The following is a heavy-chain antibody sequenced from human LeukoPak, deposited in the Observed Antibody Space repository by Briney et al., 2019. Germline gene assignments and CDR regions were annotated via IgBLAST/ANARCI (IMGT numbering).Heavy chain of an antibody. V-gene: IGHV1-2*02. CDR2: INPNSGGT. D-gene: IGHD3-10*01. CDR1: GYTFTGYY. CDR3: ARVVYYGSGRHFDY. Sequence: GASVKVSCKASGYTFTGYYIHWVRQAPGQGLEWMGWINPNSGGTNYAQKFQGRVTMTRDTSISTAYMELSRLRSDDTAVYYCARVVYYGSGRHFDYWGQGTLVTVSS. J-gene: IGHJ4*02.